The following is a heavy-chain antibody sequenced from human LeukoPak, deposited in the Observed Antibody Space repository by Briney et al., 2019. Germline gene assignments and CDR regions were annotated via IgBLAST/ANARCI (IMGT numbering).Heavy chain of an antibody. CDR3: AKDLKDYYGSGSYSWYDWFDP. CDR1: GFTFSSYA. V-gene: IGHV3-23*01. D-gene: IGHD3-10*01. CDR2: ISGSGGST. J-gene: IGHJ5*02. Sequence: GGSLRLSCAASGFTFSSYAMSWVRQAPGKGLEWVSAISGSGGSTYYADSVKGRFTISRDNSNNTLYLQMNILRAEDTAVYYCAKDLKDYYGSGSYSWYDWFDPWGQGTLVTVSS.